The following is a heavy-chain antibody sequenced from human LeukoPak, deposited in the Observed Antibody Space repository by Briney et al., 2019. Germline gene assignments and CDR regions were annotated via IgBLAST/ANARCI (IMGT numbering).Heavy chain of an antibody. V-gene: IGHV3-9*01. CDR2: ISWNSGSI. CDR1: GFTFDDYA. CDR3: AKAVAGQHFDY. J-gene: IGHJ4*02. D-gene: IGHD6-19*01. Sequence: GGSPRLSCAASGFTFDDYAMHWVRQAPGKGLEWVSGISWNSGSIGYADSVKGRFTISRDNAKNSLYLQMNSLRAEDTALYYCAKAVAGQHFDYWGQGTLVTVSS.